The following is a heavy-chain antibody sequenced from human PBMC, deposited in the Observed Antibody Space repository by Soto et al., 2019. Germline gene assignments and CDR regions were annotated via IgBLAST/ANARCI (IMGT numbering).Heavy chain of an antibody. Sequence: QVQLVQSGAEVKKPGASVKVSCKASGYTFTSYGISWVRQAPGQGLEWMGWISAYNGNTNYAQKLQGGVTMTTDTSTSTAYMELRSLRSDDTAVYYCARVWMTTVTTGWFDPWGQGTLVTVSS. CDR1: GYTFTSYG. CDR2: ISAYNGNT. J-gene: IGHJ5*02. V-gene: IGHV1-18*01. CDR3: ARVWMTTVTTGWFDP. D-gene: IGHD4-17*01.